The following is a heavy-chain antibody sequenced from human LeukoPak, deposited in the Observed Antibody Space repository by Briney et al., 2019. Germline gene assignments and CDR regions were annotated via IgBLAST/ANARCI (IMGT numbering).Heavy chain of an antibody. Sequence: GGSLRLSCAASGFTFSSYSMNWVRQAPGRGLEWVSSISSSSSYIYCADSVKGRFTISRDNAKNSLYLQMNSLRAEDTAVYYCARDMGAMTAFDIWGQGTMVTVSS. D-gene: IGHD1-26*01. V-gene: IGHV3-21*01. J-gene: IGHJ3*02. CDR2: ISSSSSYI. CDR3: ARDMGAMTAFDI. CDR1: GFTFSSYS.